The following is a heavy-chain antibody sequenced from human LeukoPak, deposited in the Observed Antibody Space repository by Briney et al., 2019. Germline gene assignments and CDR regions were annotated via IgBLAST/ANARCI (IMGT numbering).Heavy chain of an antibody. CDR1: GYSFTSYW. V-gene: IGHV5-51*01. D-gene: IGHD3-10*01. J-gene: IGHJ4*02. Sequence: GESLKISCKGSGYSFTSYWIGWVRQMPRKGLEWMGVIYPGDSDTRYSPSFQGQVTISADKSISTAYLQWSSLKASDTAMYYCARTMVRGVIPFDYWGQGTLVTVSS. CDR3: ARTMVRGVIPFDY. CDR2: IYPGDSDT.